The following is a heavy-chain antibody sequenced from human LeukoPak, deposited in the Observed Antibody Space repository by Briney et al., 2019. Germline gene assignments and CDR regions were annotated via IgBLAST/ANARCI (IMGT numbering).Heavy chain of an antibody. CDR2: ISGSGGST. CDR1: GFTVSSNY. D-gene: IGHD3-3*01. V-gene: IGHV3-23*01. Sequence: GGSLRLSCAASGFTVSSNYMSWVRQAPGKGLEWVSAISGSGGSTYYADSVKGRFTISRDNSKNTLYLQMNSLRAEDTAVYYCAKDERSLWSGYLDSWGQGTLVTVSS. J-gene: IGHJ5*01. CDR3: AKDERSLWSGYLDS.